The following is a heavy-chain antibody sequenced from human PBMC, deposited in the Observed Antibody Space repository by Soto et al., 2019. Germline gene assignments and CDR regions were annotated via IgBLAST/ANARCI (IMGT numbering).Heavy chain of an antibody. V-gene: IGHV4-4*07. J-gene: IGHJ4*02. CDR2: IYTSGAT. D-gene: IGHD3-10*01. Sequence: SETRSITCTVSGDSISTYYWNWIRQPAGKALEWIGSIYTSGATNYNPSLRSRVTMSVGTSKNQFALELSSVTAADTAVYYCARRAGGAGGPLSRWARGTLVPVS. CDR1: GDSISTYY. CDR3: ARRAGGAGGPLSR.